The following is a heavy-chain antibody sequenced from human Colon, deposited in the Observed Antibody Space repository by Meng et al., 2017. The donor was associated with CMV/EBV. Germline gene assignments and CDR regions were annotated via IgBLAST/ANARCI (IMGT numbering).Heavy chain of an antibody. Sequence: SVKVSCKASGGTFSSYTINWVRLAPGQGPEWMGRVIPMFGIANYAQKFQGRPTITADKSTSTAYMDLSSLRFEDSAVYYCARDMGIVTPTALGASDIWGQGTMVTVSS. J-gene: IGHJ3*02. CDR2: VIPMFGIA. D-gene: IGHD1-26*01. V-gene: IGHV1-69*04. CDR3: ARDMGIVTPTALGASDI. CDR1: GGTFSSYT.